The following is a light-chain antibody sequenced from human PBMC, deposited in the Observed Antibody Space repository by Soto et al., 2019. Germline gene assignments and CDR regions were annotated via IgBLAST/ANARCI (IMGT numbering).Light chain of an antibody. Sequence: DIVMTQSPDSLAVSLGERATINCKSSQSVLYSSNNKDYLAWYQQKPGQPPKLLIYWASTRESGVPDRFRGRGSGQDFTLTISSLQAEDVAVYHCEQDYIPPPTFGQGTKLEIK. J-gene: IGKJ2*01. CDR3: EQDYIPPPT. V-gene: IGKV4-1*01. CDR2: WAS. CDR1: QSVLYSSNNKDY.